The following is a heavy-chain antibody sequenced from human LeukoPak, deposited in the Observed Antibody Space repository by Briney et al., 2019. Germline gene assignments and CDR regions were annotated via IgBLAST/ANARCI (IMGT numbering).Heavy chain of an antibody. D-gene: IGHD3-3*01. CDR1: GFTFSSYS. CDR3: ARVPGGLEWSDYAY. J-gene: IGHJ4*02. CDR2: ISSSSYM. Sequence: GGSLRLSCAASGFTFSSYSMNWVGQAPGKGLEWVSSISSSSYMSYADSVKGRFTISRDNAKNSLNLQMSSLRAEDTAVYYCARVPGGLEWSDYAYWSQGTLVTVSS. V-gene: IGHV3-21*01.